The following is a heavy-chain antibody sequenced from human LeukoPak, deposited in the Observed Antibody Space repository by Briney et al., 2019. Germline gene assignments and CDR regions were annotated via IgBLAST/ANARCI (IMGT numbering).Heavy chain of an antibody. CDR2: ISAYNGNT. Sequence: ASVKVSCKASGYTFTGYYMHWVRQAPGQGLEWMGWISAYNGNTNYAQKLQGRVTMTTDTSTSTAYMELRSLRSDDTAVYYCASQRSRYCSSTSCYEVWGQGTLVTVSS. V-gene: IGHV1-18*04. J-gene: IGHJ4*02. D-gene: IGHD2-2*01. CDR1: GYTFTGYY. CDR3: ASQRSRYCSSTSCYEV.